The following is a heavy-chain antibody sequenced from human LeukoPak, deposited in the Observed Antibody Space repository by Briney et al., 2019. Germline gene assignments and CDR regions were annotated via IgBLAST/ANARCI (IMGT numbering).Heavy chain of an antibody. Sequence: GGSLRLSCAASGFTFSSYGMHWVRQAPGKGLEWVAVISYDGSNKYYADSVKGRFTISRDNSKNTLYLQMNSLRAEDTAVYYWANLNWNYSFDYRGQGTLVTVSS. CDR2: ISYDGSNK. CDR3: ANLNWNYSFDY. J-gene: IGHJ4*02. CDR1: GFTFSSYG. D-gene: IGHD1-7*01. V-gene: IGHV3-30*18.